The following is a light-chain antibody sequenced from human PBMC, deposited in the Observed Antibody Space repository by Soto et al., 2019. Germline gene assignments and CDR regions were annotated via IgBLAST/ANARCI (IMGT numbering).Light chain of an antibody. CDR1: SVDIGDHDF. CDR2: DVS. Sequence: QSALTQPPSVSGSPGQSITISCTETSVDIGDHDFVSWYQQHPGKAPRLIIYDVSNRPSGVSNRFSASKSGRTASLTISGLQAEDEADYYCSSYISSNTQEVLFGGGTKLTVL. CDR3: SSYISSNTQEVL. V-gene: IGLV2-14*01. J-gene: IGLJ2*01.